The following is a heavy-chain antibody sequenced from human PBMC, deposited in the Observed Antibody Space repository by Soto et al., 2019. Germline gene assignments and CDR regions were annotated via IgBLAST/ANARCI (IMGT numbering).Heavy chain of an antibody. CDR1: GFTFSSYG. V-gene: IGHV3-33*01. CDR3: ARDGVIAMVLYYFDY. CDR2: IWYDGSNK. D-gene: IGHD3-16*02. J-gene: IGHJ4*02. Sequence: PGGSLRLSCAASGFTFSSYGMHWVRQAPGKGLEWVAVIWYDGSNKYYADSVKGRFTISKDDSKNTLYLQMNSLRAEDTAVYYCARDGVIAMVLYYFDYWGQGTLVTVSS.